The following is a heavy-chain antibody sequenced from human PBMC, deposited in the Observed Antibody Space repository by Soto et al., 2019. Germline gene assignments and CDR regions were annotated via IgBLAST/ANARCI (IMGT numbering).Heavy chain of an antibody. CDR2: INHSGST. CDR1: GGSFSGYY. D-gene: IGHD3-22*01. V-gene: IGHV4-34*01. J-gene: IGHJ4*02. Sequence: SETLSLTCAVYGGSFSGYYWSWIRQPPGKGLEWIGEINHSGSTNYNPSLKSRVTISVDTSKNQFSLKLSSVTAADTAVYYCARVTPPLYDSSGYYWGVTPDAPDFDYWGQGTLVTVSS. CDR3: ARVTPPLYDSSGYYWGVTPDAPDFDY.